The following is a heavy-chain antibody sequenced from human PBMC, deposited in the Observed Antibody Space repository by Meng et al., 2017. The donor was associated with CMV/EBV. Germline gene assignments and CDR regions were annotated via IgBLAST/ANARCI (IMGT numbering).Heavy chain of an antibody. CDR2: IYYSGST. CDR1: GGSISSYY. D-gene: IGHD3-3*01. Sequence: SETLSLTCTVSGGSISSYYWSWNRQPPGKGLEWIGYIYYSGSTNYNPSLKSRVTISVDTSKNQFSLKLSSVTAADTAVYYCAREGYDFWSGSPPRGWFDPWGQGTLVTVSS. CDR3: AREGYDFWSGSPPRGWFDP. V-gene: IGHV4-59*01. J-gene: IGHJ5*02.